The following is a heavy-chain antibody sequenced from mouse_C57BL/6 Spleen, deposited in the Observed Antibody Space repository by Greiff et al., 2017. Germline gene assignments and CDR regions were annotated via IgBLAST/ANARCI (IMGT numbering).Heavy chain of an antibody. V-gene: IGHV1-81*01. D-gene: IGHD1-1*01. CDR2: IYPRSGNT. Sequence: QVQLQQSGAELARPGASVKLSCKASGYTFTSYGISWVKQRTGQGLEWIGEIYPRSGNTYYNEKFKGKATLTADKSSSTAYMELRSLTSKATAVYFCARVTTVVATEYFDVWGKGTTLTVSS. J-gene: IGHJ1*03. CDR1: GYTFTSYG. CDR3: ARVTTVVATEYFDV.